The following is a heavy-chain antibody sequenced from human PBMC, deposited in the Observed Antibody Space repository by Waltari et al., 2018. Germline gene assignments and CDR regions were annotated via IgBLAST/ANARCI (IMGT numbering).Heavy chain of an antibody. CDR3: AREGMATITSDAFDI. J-gene: IGHJ3*02. CDR2: IIPIFCTA. D-gene: IGHD5-12*01. V-gene: IGHV1-69*05. Sequence: QVQLVQDEAEVKKPGSSVKVCCKASGGTFSSYAISWVRQAPGQGLEWMGGIIPIFCTANYAQTLQGRVTMTSAESTSTAYMELSILRSEDTAGYYCAREGMATITSDAFDIWGQGTMVTVSS. CDR1: GGTFSSYA.